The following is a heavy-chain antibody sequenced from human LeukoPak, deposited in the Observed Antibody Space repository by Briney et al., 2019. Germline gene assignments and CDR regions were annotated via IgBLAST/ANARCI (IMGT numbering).Heavy chain of an antibody. V-gene: IGHV3-23*01. CDR2: ISGSGGRT. J-gene: IGHJ3*02. CDR1: GFTFSSYA. CDR3: AKYRGITKWAFDI. D-gene: IGHD3-10*01. Sequence: PGGSLRLSCTASGFTFSSYAMSWVRQAPGKGLEWVSAISGSGGRTYHADSVKGRFTISRDNSKNTLYLQMNSLRAEDTAVYYCAKYRGITKWAFDIWGQGTMVTVSS.